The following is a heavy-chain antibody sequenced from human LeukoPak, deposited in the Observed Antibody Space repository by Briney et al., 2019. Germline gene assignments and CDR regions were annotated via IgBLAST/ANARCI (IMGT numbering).Heavy chain of an antibody. J-gene: IGHJ4*02. CDR3: ARYVTTVTTYDY. D-gene: IGHD4-17*01. V-gene: IGHV4-59*01. Sequence: SETLSLTCNVSGGSISSYYWSWIRQPPGKGLEWIGYIYYSGSTNYNPSPKSRVTISVDTSKNQFSLKLSSVTAADTAVYYCARYVTTVTTYDYWGQGTLVTVSS. CDR2: IYYSGST. CDR1: GGSISSYY.